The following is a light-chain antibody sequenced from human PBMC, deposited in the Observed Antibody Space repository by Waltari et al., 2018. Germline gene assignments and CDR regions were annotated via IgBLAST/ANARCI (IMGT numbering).Light chain of an antibody. CDR1: QSVTRA. Sequence: EIVFTQSPGTLSLSPGESATLSCSTSQSVTRALAWYPQKPGQAPRLLIYGASNRATGIPDRFSGSGSGTDFSLTISSLEPEDFAVYYCQHYLRLPVTFGQGTKVEVK. J-gene: IGKJ1*01. CDR3: QHYLRLPVT. CDR2: GAS. V-gene: IGKV3-20*01.